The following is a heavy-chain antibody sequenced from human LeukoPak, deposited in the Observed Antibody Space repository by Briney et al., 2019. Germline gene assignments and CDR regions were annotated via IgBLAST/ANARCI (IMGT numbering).Heavy chain of an antibody. V-gene: IGHV3-7*01. Sequence: GGSLRLSCAASGLTVFNYWMSWVRQAPGKGLEWVANINLDGSQKYYVDSLKGRFTISRDNAKNSLYLQMNSLRAEDTAVYYCARDVDYANPRHDYWGQGTLVTVSS. CDR2: INLDGSQK. D-gene: IGHD4/OR15-4a*01. CDR1: GLTVFNYW. CDR3: ARDVDYANPRHDY. J-gene: IGHJ4*02.